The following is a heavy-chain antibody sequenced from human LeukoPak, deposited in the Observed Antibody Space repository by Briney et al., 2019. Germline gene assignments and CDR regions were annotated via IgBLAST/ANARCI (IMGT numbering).Heavy chain of an antibody. Sequence: PSETLSPTCAVYGGSFSGYYWSWIRQPPGKGLEWIGEINHSGSTNYNPSLKSRVTISVDTSKNQFSLKLSSVTAADTAVYYCARGPTNGPTLDYWGQGTLVTVSS. CDR1: GGSFSGYY. V-gene: IGHV4-34*01. D-gene: IGHD2-8*01. CDR3: ARGPTNGPTLDY. CDR2: INHSGST. J-gene: IGHJ4*02.